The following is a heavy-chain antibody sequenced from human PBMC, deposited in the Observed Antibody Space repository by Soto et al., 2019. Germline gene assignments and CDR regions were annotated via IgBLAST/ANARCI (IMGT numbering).Heavy chain of an antibody. CDR1: GFTFSSYA. D-gene: IGHD6-6*01. V-gene: IGHV3-30-3*01. CDR2: ISYDGSNK. J-gene: IGHJ4*02. CDR3: ARDQTGYSSSGSFDY. Sequence: LRLSCAASGFTFSSYAMHWVRQAPGKGLEWVAVISYDGSNKYYADSVKGRLTISRDNSKNTLYLQMNSLRAEDTAVYYCARDQTGYSSSGSFDYWGQGTLVTVSS.